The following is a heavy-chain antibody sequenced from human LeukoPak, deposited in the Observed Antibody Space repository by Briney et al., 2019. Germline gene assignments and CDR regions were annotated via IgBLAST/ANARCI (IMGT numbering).Heavy chain of an antibody. Sequence: GGSLRLSCAASGFTFSSYAMIWVRQAPGKGLEWVSGISGSGGSTYYADSVKGRFTISRDNSKNTLYLQMNSLRAEDTAVYYCAKSVGATLYDYWGQGTLVTVSS. CDR3: AKSVGATLYDY. D-gene: IGHD1-26*01. CDR2: ISGSGGST. J-gene: IGHJ4*02. CDR1: GFTFSSYA. V-gene: IGHV3-23*01.